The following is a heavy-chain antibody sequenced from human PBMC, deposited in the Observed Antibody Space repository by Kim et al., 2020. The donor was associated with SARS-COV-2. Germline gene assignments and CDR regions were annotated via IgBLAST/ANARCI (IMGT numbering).Heavy chain of an antibody. J-gene: IGHJ4*02. CDR3: AADVFFNY. D-gene: IGHD3-16*01. CDR2: DGSSA. Sequence: DGSSAAYADSVKGRFIMSSDNAKNTLFLQMNSLRVEDTAVYYCAADVFFNYWGQGTLVTVSS. V-gene: IGHV3-74*01.